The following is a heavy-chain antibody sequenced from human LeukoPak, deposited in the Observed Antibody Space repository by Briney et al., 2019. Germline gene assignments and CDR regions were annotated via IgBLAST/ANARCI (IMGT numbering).Heavy chain of an antibody. J-gene: IGHJ1*01. D-gene: IGHD3-22*01. CDR1: GGSISSYY. Sequence: PSETLSLTCTVSGGSISSYYWSWIRQPPGKGLEWIGYIYYSGSTNYNPSLKSRVTISVYTSKNQFSLKLSSVTAADTAMYYCARLKYYYDSSGYRAEYFQHWGQGTLVTVSS. V-gene: IGHV4-59*01. CDR2: IYYSGST. CDR3: ARLKYYYDSSGYRAEYFQH.